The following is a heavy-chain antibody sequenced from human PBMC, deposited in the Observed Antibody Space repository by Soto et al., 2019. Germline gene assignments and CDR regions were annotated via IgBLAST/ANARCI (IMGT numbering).Heavy chain of an antibody. CDR1: GYTFTSYG. CDR3: ARACGGSCYYYYGMDV. D-gene: IGHD2-15*01. V-gene: IGHV1-18*01. CDR2: ISAYNGNT. J-gene: IGHJ6*02. Sequence: QVQLVQSGAEVKKPGASVKVSCKASGYTFTSYGISWVRQAPGQGLEWMGWISAYNGNTNYAQKLQGRVTMTTDTYTSTAYMELRSLRSDDTAVYYCARACGGSCYYYYGMDVWGQGTTVTVSS.